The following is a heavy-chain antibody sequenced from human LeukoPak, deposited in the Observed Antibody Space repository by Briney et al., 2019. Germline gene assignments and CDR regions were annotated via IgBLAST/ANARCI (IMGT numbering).Heavy chain of an antibody. CDR3: AREPVGFSILGDGYY. CDR1: GGTFSSYA. V-gene: IGHV1-69*13. J-gene: IGHJ4*02. D-gene: IGHD2-21*01. CDR2: IIPIFGTA. Sequence: ASVKVSCKASGGTFSSYAISWVRQAPGQGLEWMGGIIPIFGTANYAQKFQGRVTITADESTSTAYMELSSLRSEDTAVYYCAREPVGFSILGDGYYWGPGTLVTVSS.